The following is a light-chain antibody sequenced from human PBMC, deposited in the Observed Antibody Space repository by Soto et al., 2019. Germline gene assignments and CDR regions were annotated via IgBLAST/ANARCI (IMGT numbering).Light chain of an antibody. Sequence: EIVLTQSPGTLSLSPGDRATLSCRASQSVTGSYLAWYQQKPGQAPRVLIYLASSRATGIPDRFSGSGSGTDFTLTISRLEPEDFAVYYCQQYGSSPLTFGGGTKVEIK. J-gene: IGKJ4*01. V-gene: IGKV3-20*01. CDR1: QSVTGSY. CDR2: LAS. CDR3: QQYGSSPLT.